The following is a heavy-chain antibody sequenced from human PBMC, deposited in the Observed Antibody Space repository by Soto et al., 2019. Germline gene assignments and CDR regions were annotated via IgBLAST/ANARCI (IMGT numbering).Heavy chain of an antibody. D-gene: IGHD6-25*01. Sequence: QVQLVQSGPEVKKTGASVKVACKASGYTFTTQAISWVRQAPGQALEWVGWITGKNGKTKYARRFQGRVTMTTDAGTSTAYMEMSILRPDDTAVYYCARFSEPHVDAFEVWGQGTMVNVSS. J-gene: IGHJ3*01. CDR1: GYTFTTQA. V-gene: IGHV1-18*01. CDR2: ITGKNGKT. CDR3: ARFSEPHVDAFEV.